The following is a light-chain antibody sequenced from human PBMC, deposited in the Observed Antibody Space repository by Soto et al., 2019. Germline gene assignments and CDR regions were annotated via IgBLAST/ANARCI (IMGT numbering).Light chain of an antibody. CDR3: CSYAGSYIQYV. V-gene: IGLV2-11*01. CDR1: SSDVGNYDY. CDR2: DVI. Sequence: QSVLTQPRSVSGSPGQPVTLSCTGTSSDVGNYDYVSWYQQHPGMAPKLIIYDVIKRPSGVPDRFSGSKSGNTASLTISGLQAEDEADYYCCSYAGSYIQYVFGTGTKVTVL. J-gene: IGLJ1*01.